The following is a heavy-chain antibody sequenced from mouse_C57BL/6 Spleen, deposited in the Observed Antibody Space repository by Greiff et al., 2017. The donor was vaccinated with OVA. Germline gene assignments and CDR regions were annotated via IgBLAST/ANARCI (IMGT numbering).Heavy chain of an antibody. V-gene: IGHV5-17*01. J-gene: IGHJ4*01. CDR1: GFTFSDYG. Sequence: EVKLVESGGGLVKPGGSLKLSCAASGFTFSDYGMHWVRQAPEKGLEWVAYISSGSSTIYYADTVKGRFTISRDNAKNTLFLQMTSLRSEDTAMYYCARKIITTVVRAMDYWGQGTSVTVSS. CDR2: ISSGSSTI. CDR3: ARKIITTVVRAMDY. D-gene: IGHD1-1*01.